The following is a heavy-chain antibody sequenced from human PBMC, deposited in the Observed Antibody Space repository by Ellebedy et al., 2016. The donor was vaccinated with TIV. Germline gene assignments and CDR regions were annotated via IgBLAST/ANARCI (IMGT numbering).Heavy chain of an antibody. Sequence: ASVKVSXKASGGTFSNYAISWVRQAPGQGLEWMGAIIPIVGTANYAQKFQDRVTITADESTRTAYMELSSPRSEDTAVYYCARDFLRAPDGSESYNNWFDPWGQGTLVTVSS. D-gene: IGHD3-10*01. CDR1: GGTFSNYA. V-gene: IGHV1-69*13. CDR3: ARDFLRAPDGSESYNNWFDP. J-gene: IGHJ5*02. CDR2: IIPIVGTA.